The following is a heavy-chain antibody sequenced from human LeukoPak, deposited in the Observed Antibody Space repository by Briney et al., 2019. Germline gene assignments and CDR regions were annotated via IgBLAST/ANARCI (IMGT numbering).Heavy chain of an antibody. CDR1: GGPISSYY. J-gene: IGHJ3*02. Sequence: SETLSLTCTVSGGPISSYYWSWIRQPAGKGLEWIGRAYTSGSTNYNPSLKSRVTISVDTSKNQFTLKLSSVTAADTAVYYCARGSGDRLADAFDIWGQGTMVTVSS. CDR2: AYTSGST. V-gene: IGHV4-4*07. D-gene: IGHD7-27*01. CDR3: ARGSGDRLADAFDI.